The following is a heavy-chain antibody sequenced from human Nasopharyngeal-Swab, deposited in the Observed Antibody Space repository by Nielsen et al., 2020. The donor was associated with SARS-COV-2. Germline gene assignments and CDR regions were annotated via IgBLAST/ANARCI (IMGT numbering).Heavy chain of an antibody. D-gene: IGHD2-2*01. CDR3: ARDSAEYPLLLYYSYGMDV. J-gene: IGHJ6*02. Sequence: GGSLRLSGAASGFTFSSYAMHWVRQAPGKGLEWVAVISYDGSNKYYADSVKGRFTISRDNSKNTLYLQMNSLRAEDTAVYYCARDSAEYPLLLYYSYGMDVWGQGTTVTVSS. CDR2: ISYDGSNK. CDR1: GFTFSSYA. V-gene: IGHV3-30*04.